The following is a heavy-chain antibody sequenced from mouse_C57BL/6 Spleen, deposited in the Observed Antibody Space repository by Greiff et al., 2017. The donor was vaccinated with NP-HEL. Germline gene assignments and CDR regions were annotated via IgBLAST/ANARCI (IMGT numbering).Heavy chain of an antibody. J-gene: IGHJ4*01. CDR1: GYTFTSYW. CDR2: IYPGSGST. Sequence: QVQLQQPGAELVKPGASVKMSCKASGYTFTSYWITWVKQRPGQGLEWIGDIYPGSGSTNYNEKFKSKATLTVDTSSSTAYMQLSSLTSEGSAVYYCARSAYYSNSYYYAMDYWGQGTSVTVSS. V-gene: IGHV1-55*01. D-gene: IGHD2-5*01. CDR3: ARSAYYSNSYYYAMDY.